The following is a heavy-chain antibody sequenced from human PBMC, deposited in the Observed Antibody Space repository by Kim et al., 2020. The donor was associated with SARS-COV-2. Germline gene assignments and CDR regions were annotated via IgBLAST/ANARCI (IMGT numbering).Heavy chain of an antibody. Sequence: ASVKVSCKASGYSLTGYYIHWVRQAPGQGLEWMGRINPISGGTNYAQKFQGRVTMTRDTSITTAYMELSSLRSDDTVVYYCARGGYSDTRGSNDAFDIWGQGTKVTVSS. V-gene: IGHV1-2*05. CDR1: GYSLTGYY. CDR2: INPISGGT. D-gene: IGHD5-18*01. J-gene: IGHJ3*02. CDR3: ARGGYSDTRGSNDAFDI.